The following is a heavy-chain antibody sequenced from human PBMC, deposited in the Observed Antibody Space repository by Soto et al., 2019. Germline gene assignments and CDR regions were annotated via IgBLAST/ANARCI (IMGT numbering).Heavy chain of an antibody. CDR1: GGTFSSYA. D-gene: IGHD5-12*01. Sequence: GASVKVSCKASGGTFSSYASSWERQAPGQGLEWMGGIIPIFGTANYAQKFQGRDTITADESTSTAYMELSSLRSEDTAVYYCASSVAKYYYYGMDVWGQGTTLTVSS. V-gene: IGHV1-69*13. CDR2: IIPIFGTA. J-gene: IGHJ6*02. CDR3: ASSVAKYYYYGMDV.